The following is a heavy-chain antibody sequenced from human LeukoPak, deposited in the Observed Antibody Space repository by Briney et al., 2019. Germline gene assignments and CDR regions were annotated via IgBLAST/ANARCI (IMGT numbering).Heavy chain of an antibody. V-gene: IGHV1-18*01. Sequence: ASVKVSCKASGYTVTSYGISWVRQVPGQGLEWMGWISVYNGNTKYAQKVQGRVTMTTGTSTSTAYMELSSLRSEDTAVYYCARDNEIDYVVWFDPWGQGTLVTVSS. CDR2: ISVYNGNT. CDR3: ARDNEIDYVVWFDP. D-gene: IGHD4-17*01. J-gene: IGHJ5*02. CDR1: GYTVTSYG.